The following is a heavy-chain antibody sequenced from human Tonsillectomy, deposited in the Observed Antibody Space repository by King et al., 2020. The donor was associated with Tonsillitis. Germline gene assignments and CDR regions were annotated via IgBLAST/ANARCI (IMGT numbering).Heavy chain of an antibody. D-gene: IGHD3-16*02. J-gene: IGHJ4*02. CDR2: INPSGGST. Sequence: QLVQSGAEVKKPGASVKVSCKASGYTFTSYYMHWVRQAPGQGLEWMGIINPSGGSTSYAQKFQGRVTMTRDTSTSTVYMELSSLRSEDTAVYYCARDFSGDYVWVSYRYGGFFDYWGQGTLVTVSS. CDR1: GYTFTSYY. V-gene: IGHV1-46*01. CDR3: ARDFSGDYVWVSYRYGGFFDY.